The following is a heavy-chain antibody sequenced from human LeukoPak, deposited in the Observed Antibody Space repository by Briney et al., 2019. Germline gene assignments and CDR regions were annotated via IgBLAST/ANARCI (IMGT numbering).Heavy chain of an antibody. D-gene: IGHD3-3*01. CDR3: ARVTDLWSGYYRNYYYYYMDV. CDR1: GGSISSSSYY. J-gene: IGHJ6*03. Sequence: SETLSLTCTVSGGSISSSSYYWGWIRQPPGKGLEWIGSIYYSGSTYYNPSLKSRVTISVDTSKNQFSLKLSSVTAADTAVYYCARVTDLWSGYYRNYYYYYMDVWGKGTTVTVSS. CDR2: IYYSGST. V-gene: IGHV4-39*07.